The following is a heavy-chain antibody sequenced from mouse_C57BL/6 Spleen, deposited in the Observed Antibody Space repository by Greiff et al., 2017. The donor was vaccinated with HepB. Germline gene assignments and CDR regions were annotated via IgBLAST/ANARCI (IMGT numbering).Heavy chain of an antibody. V-gene: IGHV1-22*01. CDR2: INPNNGGT. J-gene: IGHJ1*03. CDR1: GYTFTDYN. Sequence: EVQLQQSGPELVKPGASVKMSCKASGYTFTDYNMHWVKQSHGKSLEWIGFINPNNGGTSYNQKLKGKATLTVNNSSSTAYMELRSLTSEESAVYYCTRTEFYCGSSYGRYFDVWGTVTTVTVST. CDR3: TRTEFYCGSSYGRYFDV. D-gene: IGHD1-1*01.